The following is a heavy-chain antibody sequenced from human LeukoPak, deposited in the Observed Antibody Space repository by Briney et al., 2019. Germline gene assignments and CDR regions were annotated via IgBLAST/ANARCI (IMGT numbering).Heavy chain of an antibody. Sequence: ASVKVSCRASGYTFTGYYMHWVRQAPGQGLEWMGWINPNSGGTSYAQKFQGRVTMTRDTSISTAYMELSRLRSDDTAVYYCARDTAMGSFDYWGQGTLVTVSS. V-gene: IGHV1-2*02. CDR3: ARDTAMGSFDY. J-gene: IGHJ4*02. D-gene: IGHD5-18*01. CDR1: GYTFTGYY. CDR2: INPNSGGT.